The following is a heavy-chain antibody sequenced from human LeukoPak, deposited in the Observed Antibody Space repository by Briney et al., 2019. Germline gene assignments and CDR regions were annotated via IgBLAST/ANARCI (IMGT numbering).Heavy chain of an antibody. Sequence: GGSLRLSCAASGFTFSSYWMSWVRQAPGKGLEWVSYISSSSSTIYYADSVKGRFTISRDNAKNSLYLQMNSLRAEDTAVYYCAREPSSWFDYWGQGTLVTVSS. V-gene: IGHV3-48*04. CDR1: GFTFSSYW. J-gene: IGHJ4*02. CDR2: ISSSSSTI. D-gene: IGHD6-13*01. CDR3: AREPSSWFDY.